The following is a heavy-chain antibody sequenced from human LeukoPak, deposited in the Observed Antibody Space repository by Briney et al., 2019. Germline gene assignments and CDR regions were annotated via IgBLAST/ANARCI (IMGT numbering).Heavy chain of an antibody. V-gene: IGHV1-2*02. CDR1: GYTFTSYA. Sequence: WASVKVPCKASGYTFTSYAIHWVRQAPGQGLEWMGWITPCGGTNYPQKFQGRVAITWDTSITTAYMDLSRLTSDDTAVYYCARDRYGDGFAHLDYWGQGALVTVSS. CDR2: ITPCGGT. D-gene: IGHD5-24*01. CDR3: ARDRYGDGFAHLDY. J-gene: IGHJ4*02.